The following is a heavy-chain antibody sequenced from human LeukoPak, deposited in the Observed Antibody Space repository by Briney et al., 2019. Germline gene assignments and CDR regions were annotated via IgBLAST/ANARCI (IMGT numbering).Heavy chain of an antibody. CDR2: IRYDGSNK. Sequence: GGSLRLSCAASGFTFSSYGMHWVRQAPGKGLEWVAFIRYDGSNKYYADSVKGRFTISRDNSKNTLYLQMNSLRAEDTAVYYCAGGELPGDAFDIWGQGTMVTVSS. CDR1: GFTFSSYG. V-gene: IGHV3-30*02. D-gene: IGHD1-26*01. J-gene: IGHJ3*02. CDR3: AGGELPGDAFDI.